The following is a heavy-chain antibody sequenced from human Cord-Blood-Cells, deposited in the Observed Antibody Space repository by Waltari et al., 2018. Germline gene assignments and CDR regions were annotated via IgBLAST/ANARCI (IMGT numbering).Heavy chain of an antibody. CDR1: GFTFSNAW. V-gene: IGHV3-15*01. Sequence: EVQLVESGGGLVKPGGSLRLSCVDSGFTFSNAWMAWVRQAPGKGLVWIGRIKSKTDGGTIDYAAPVKGRFTISRDDSKNTLYLQMNSLKTEDTAVYYCTSSEKPTARFDYWGQGTLVTVSS. CDR3: TSSEKPTARFDY. CDR2: IKSKTDGGTI. J-gene: IGHJ4*02. D-gene: IGHD5-18*01.